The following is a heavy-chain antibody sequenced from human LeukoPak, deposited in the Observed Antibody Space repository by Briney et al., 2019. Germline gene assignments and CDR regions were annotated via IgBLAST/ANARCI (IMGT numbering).Heavy chain of an antibody. J-gene: IGHJ5*02. CDR2: ISAYNGNT. V-gene: IGHV1-18*01. Sequence: AASVTVSCKASGYTFTSYGISWVRQAPGQGLEWMGWISAYNGNTNYAQKLQGRVTMTTDTSTSTAYMELRSLRSDHTAVYYCARAYYDIFTGYYHGWFDPWGQGTLVTVSS. D-gene: IGHD3-9*01. CDR3: ARAYYDIFTGYYHGWFDP. CDR1: GYTFTSYG.